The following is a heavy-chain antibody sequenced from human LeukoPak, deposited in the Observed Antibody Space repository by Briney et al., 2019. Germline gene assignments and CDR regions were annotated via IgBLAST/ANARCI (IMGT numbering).Heavy chain of an antibody. D-gene: IGHD3-22*01. CDR3: AKGGYYDSSGPSNDAFDI. V-gene: IGHV3-23*01. CDR1: GFTFSSHA. Sequence: GGSLRLSCAASGFTFSSHAMSWVRQAPGKGLEWVSAISGSGGSTYYADSVKGRFTISRDNSKNTLYLQMNSLRAEDTAVYYCAKGGYYDSSGPSNDAFDIWGQGTMVTVSS. J-gene: IGHJ3*02. CDR2: ISGSGGST.